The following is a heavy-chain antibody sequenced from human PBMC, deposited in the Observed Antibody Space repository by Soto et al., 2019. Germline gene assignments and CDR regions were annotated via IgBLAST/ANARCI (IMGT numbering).Heavy chain of an antibody. V-gene: IGHV5-51*01. CDR2: IYPGDSDT. D-gene: IGHD5-12*01. Sequence: GGSLKISCKGSGYSFTSYWIGWVRQMPGKGLEWMGIIYPGDSDTRYSPSFHGQVTISADKSISTAYLQWSSLKASDTAMYYCARVATIYYYYYGMDVWGQGTTVTVSS. J-gene: IGHJ6*02. CDR3: ARVATIYYYYYGMDV. CDR1: GYSFTSYW.